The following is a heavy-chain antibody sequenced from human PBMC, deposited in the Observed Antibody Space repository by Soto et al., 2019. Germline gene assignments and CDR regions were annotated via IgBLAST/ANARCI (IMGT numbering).Heavy chain of an antibody. J-gene: IGHJ4*01. CDR3: ARGRGVPAFEY. CDR2: IYYSGST. D-gene: IGHD3-10*01. V-gene: IGHV4-30-4*01. Sequence: PPGKGLEWIGYIYYSGSTYYNPSLKSRVTISVDTSKNQFSLKLSSVTAADTAVYYCARGRGVPAFEYWGHRTLVTVFS.